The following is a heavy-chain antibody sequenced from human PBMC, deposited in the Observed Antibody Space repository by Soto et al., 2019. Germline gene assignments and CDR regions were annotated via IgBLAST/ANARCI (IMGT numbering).Heavy chain of an antibody. J-gene: IGHJ4*02. CDR3: ARELDPYYGGNSLSLDH. Sequence: QVQLVQSGAEVKKPGSSVKVSCKASGGSFSTYGINWVRLAPGQGLEWMGGIIPKFGTTNYAQKFQGRVTIPADESTNTAYMELNYLRSEDTAVYFCARELDPYYGGNSLSLDHWGQGTLVTVSS. CDR1: GGSFSTYG. V-gene: IGHV1-69*13. D-gene: IGHD4-17*01. CDR2: IIPKFGTT.